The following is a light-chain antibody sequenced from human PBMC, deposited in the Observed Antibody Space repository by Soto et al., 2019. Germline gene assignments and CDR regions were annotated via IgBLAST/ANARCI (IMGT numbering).Light chain of an antibody. CDR1: RSNIGEND. J-gene: IGLJ2*01. CDR2: DNV. V-gene: IGLV1-51*01. CDR3: GTWDNKLNVGL. Sequence: QSVLTQPPSVSAAPGQKVTISCSGSRSNIGENDVSWYQQFPGTAPRLVIYDNVKRASGTPERFSGSKFDTSATLDIPGRQTGDEADYYCGTWDNKLNVGLFGAGTQLTVL.